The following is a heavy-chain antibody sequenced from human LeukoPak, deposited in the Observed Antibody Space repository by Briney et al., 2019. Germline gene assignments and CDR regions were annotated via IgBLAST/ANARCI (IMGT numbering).Heavy chain of an antibody. J-gene: IGHJ4*02. V-gene: IGHV3-30-3*01. Sequence: GGTLRLSCAASGFTFSSYAMHWVRQAPGKGLEWVAVISYDGSNKYYADSVKGRFTISRDNSKNTLYLQMNSLRAEDTAVYYCAREMATIISCPDYWGQGTLVTVSS. CDR3: AREMATIISCPDY. D-gene: IGHD5-24*01. CDR2: ISYDGSNK. CDR1: GFTFSSYA.